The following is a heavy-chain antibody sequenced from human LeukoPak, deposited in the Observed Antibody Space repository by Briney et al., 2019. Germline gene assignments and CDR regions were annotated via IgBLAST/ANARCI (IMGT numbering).Heavy chain of an antibody. D-gene: IGHD2-2*01. CDR1: GFSFDDYG. CDR2: INWIGGST. V-gene: IGHV3-20*04. CDR3: ARAIGYCSSTSCYRDYFDY. Sequence: GRSLRLSCAASGFSFDDYGMGGVRQTPGEGREWVSGINWIGGSTGYADSVKGRFTISRDNAKNSLYLQMNSLRAEDTALYYCARAIGYCSSTSCYRDYFDYWGQGTLVTVSS. J-gene: IGHJ4*02.